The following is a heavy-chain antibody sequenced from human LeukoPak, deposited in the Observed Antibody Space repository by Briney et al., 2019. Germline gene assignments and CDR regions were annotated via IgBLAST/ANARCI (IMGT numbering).Heavy chain of an antibody. CDR3: ARIRSDDYVWGSYRPPYYYYMDV. Sequence: KPSETLSLTCAVYGGSFSGYYWSWIRQPPGKGLEWIGEINHSGSTNYNPSLKSRVTISVDTSKNQFSLKLSSVTAADTAVYYCARIRSDDYVWGSYRPPYYYYMDVWGKGTTVTVSS. CDR1: GGSFSGYY. V-gene: IGHV4-34*01. D-gene: IGHD3-16*02. CDR2: INHSGST. J-gene: IGHJ6*03.